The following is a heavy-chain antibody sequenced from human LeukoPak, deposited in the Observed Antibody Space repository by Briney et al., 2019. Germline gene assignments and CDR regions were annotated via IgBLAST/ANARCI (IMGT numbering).Heavy chain of an antibody. J-gene: IGHJ2*01. CDR1: GGSFRGYY. D-gene: IGHD1-14*01. Sequence: PETLSLTCAVYGGSFRGYYWRWIRQPPGKGLEWSGEINHSGSTNYNPSLKRRVTISVDTSKNQFSPKLSSVTAADTAVYYCARGRRLRYFDLWGRGTLVTVSS. V-gene: IGHV4-34*01. CDR2: INHSGST. CDR3: ARGRRLRYFDL.